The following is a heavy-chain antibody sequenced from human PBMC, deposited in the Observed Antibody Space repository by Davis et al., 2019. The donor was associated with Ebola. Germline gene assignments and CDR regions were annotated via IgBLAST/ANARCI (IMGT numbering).Heavy chain of an antibody. Sequence: GGSLRLSCAASGFTFSSYWMHWVRQAPGKGLEWVSAISGSGGSTYYADSVKGRFTISRDNSKNTLYLQMNSLRAEDTAVYYCAKDGYSSGWNYFDYWGQGTLVTVSS. CDR3: AKDGYSSGWNYFDY. CDR1: GFTFSSYW. J-gene: IGHJ4*02. V-gene: IGHV3-23*01. CDR2: ISGSGGST. D-gene: IGHD6-19*01.